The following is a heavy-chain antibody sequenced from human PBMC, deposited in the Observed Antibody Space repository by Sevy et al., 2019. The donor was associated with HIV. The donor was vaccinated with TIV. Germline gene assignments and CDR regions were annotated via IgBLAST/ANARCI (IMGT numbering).Heavy chain of an antibody. CDR2: IYYSGST. J-gene: IGHJ6*02. Sequence: TLSLTCTVSGGSISSGDYYWSWIRQPPGKGLEWIGYIYYSGSTYYNPSLKSRVTISVDTSKNQFSLKLSSVTAADTAVYYCARDRVADAKSTYYYYYYGMDVWGQWTTVTVSS. CDR1: GGSISSGDYY. V-gene: IGHV4-30-4*01. D-gene: IGHD6-19*01. CDR3: ARDRVADAKSTYYYYYYGMDV.